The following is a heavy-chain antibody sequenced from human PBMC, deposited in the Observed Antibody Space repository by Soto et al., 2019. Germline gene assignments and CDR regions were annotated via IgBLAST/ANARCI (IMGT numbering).Heavy chain of an antibody. D-gene: IGHD3-9*01. Sequence: EVHLVDSGGGLVQPGGSLRLSCVASGFPFSSYWMSWLRQAPGKALEWVANIKEDGSDKYYVDSVKGRFTISRDNANNTLYLQMYSLRVEDTAVYYCVGVSLSGSWGQGTLVDVSS. CDR2: IKEDGSDK. CDR1: GFPFSSYW. V-gene: IGHV3-7*01. CDR3: VGVSLSGS. J-gene: IGHJ5*02.